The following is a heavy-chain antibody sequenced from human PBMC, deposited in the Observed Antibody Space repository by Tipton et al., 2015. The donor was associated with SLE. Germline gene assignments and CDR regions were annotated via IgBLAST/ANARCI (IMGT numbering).Heavy chain of an antibody. V-gene: IGHV4-38-2*01. CDR2: IYHDGRT. CDR1: GNVISRGYF. Sequence: GLVKPSETLSLTCGVSGNVISRGYFWGWIRQSPGKGLEWIGSIYHDGRTYYNPSLKSRVTISIDTSKNQFSLKLSSVTAADTAVYYCVGGNWNYKDAFDIWGQGTMVTVSS. CDR3: VGGNWNYKDAFDI. D-gene: IGHD1-7*01. J-gene: IGHJ3*02.